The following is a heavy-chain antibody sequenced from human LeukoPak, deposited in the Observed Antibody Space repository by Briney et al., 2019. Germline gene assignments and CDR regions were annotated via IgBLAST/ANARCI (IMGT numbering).Heavy chain of an antibody. Sequence: GGSLRLSCAASGFSFSDYYMSWIRQSPGKGLEWIAYISGSGTSIFDADFVKGRFSISRDNAKNTLYLQMNTLRPEDTAIYYCARELLEFSGLGNFDSWGQGTLVTVSS. CDR3: ARELLEFSGLGNFDS. V-gene: IGHV3-11*01. J-gene: IGHJ4*02. D-gene: IGHD3-16*01. CDR2: ISGSGTSI. CDR1: GFSFSDYY.